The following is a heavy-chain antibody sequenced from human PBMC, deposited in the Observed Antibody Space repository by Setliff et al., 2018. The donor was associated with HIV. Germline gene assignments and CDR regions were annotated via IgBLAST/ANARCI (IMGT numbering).Heavy chain of an antibody. CDR1: GYTFTSYG. D-gene: IGHD1-26*01. CDR3: ARDSEWGSYIFWTFDI. CDR2: ISAYNGNT. Sequence: ASVKVSCKASGYTFTSYGISWVRQAPGQGLEWMGWISAYNGNTNYAQKLQGRVTMTTDTSTSTAYMELRSLRADDTAVYYCARDSEWGSYIFWTFDIWGQGTMVTVSS. J-gene: IGHJ3*02. V-gene: IGHV1-18*01.